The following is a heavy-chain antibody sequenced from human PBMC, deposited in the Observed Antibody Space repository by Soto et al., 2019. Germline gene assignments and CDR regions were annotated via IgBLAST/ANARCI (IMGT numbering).Heavy chain of an antibody. CDR2: IKQDGSEK. V-gene: IGHV3-7*01. D-gene: IGHD2-15*01. CDR3: AKICSGGSCYYYYYYMDV. CDR1: GFTFSSYW. J-gene: IGHJ6*03. Sequence: GGSLRLSCAASGFTFSSYWMSWVRQAPGKGLEWVANIKQDGSEKYYVDSVKGRFTISRDNGKNSLYLQMNSLRAEDTAVYYCAKICSGGSCYYYYYYMDVWGKGTTVTVSS.